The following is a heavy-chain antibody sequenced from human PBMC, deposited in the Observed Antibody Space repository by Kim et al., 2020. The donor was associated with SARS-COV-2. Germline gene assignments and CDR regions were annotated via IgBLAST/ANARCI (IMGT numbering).Heavy chain of an antibody. CDR3: AADGDRKIGR. CDR1: GFSFSSSA. D-gene: IGHD2-21*01. J-gene: IGHJ4*02. Sequence: SVKVSCKASGFSFSSSAVQWVRQARGQRLEWIGWIVIGSGNRNYAQKFQERVSITRDMSTSTAYMELSSLRSEDTAVYYCAADGDRKIGRWGQGTLVTV. CDR2: IVIGSGNR. V-gene: IGHV1-58*01.